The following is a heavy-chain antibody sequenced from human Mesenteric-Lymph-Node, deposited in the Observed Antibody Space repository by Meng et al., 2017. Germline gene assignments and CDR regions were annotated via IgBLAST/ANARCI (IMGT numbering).Heavy chain of an antibody. CDR1: GYSFTSYW. V-gene: IGHV5-51*01. CDR3: ARVADRSYFWYYFDY. J-gene: IGHJ4*02. CDR2: IYPGDSDT. Sequence: GESLKISCKGSGYSFTSYWIGWVRQMPGKGLEWMGIIYPGDSDTRYSPSFQGQVTISADKSISTAYLQWSSLKASDTAMYYCARVADRSYFWYYFDYWGQGTLVTVSS. D-gene: IGHD1-26*01.